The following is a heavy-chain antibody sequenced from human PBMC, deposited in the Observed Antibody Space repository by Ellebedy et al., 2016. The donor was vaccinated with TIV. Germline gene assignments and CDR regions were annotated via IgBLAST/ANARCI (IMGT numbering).Heavy chain of an antibody. CDR3: VKGAYPVPTVMAV. CDR2: VRSDGTTK. CDR1: GFSVSG. J-gene: IGHJ6*02. Sequence: GESLKISCATSGFSVSGMHWVRQAPGQGLEWVAFVRSDGTTKYYMDSVKGRFTISRDISKNTLDLQMNSLTTEDTGVYYCVKGAYPVPTVMAVWGQGTMVIVSS. D-gene: IGHD3-16*01. V-gene: IGHV3-30*02.